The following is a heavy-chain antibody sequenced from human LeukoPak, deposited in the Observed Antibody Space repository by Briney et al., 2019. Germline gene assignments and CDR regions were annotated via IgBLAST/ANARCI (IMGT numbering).Heavy chain of an antibody. CDR1: GFSLSTSGVG. CDR3: ARSRYNWNDVPWGAFDI. J-gene: IGHJ3*02. Sequence: SGPTLVNPTQTLTLTCTFSGFSLSTSGVGVGWIRQPPGKALEWLALIYWDDDKRYSPSLKSRLTITKDTSKNQVVLTMTNMDPVDTATYYCARSRYNWNDVPWGAFDIWGQGTMVTVSS. D-gene: IGHD1-20*01. CDR2: IYWDDDK. V-gene: IGHV2-5*02.